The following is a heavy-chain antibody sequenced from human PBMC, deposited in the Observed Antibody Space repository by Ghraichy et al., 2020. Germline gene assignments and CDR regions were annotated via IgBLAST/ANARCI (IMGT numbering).Heavy chain of an antibody. J-gene: IGHJ6*03. V-gene: IGHV4-59*01. D-gene: IGHD6-13*01. Sequence: SETLSLTCTVSGGSISSYYWSWIRQPPGKGLEWIGYIYYSGSTNYNPSLKSRVTISVDTSKNQFSLKLSSVTAADMAVYYCARVPGIAAAGTPHYYYYYMDVWGKGTTVTVSS. CDR3: ARVPGIAAAGTPHYYYYYMDV. CDR1: GGSISSYY. CDR2: IYYSGST.